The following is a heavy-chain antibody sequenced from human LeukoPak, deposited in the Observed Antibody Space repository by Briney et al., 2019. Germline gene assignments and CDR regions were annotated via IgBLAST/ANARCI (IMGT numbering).Heavy chain of an antibody. V-gene: IGHV3-53*01. CDR2: IYSGGST. CDR1: GFTVSSNY. Sequence: GGSLRLSCAASGFTVSSNYMSWVRQAPGKGLEWVSVIYSGGSTYYADSVKGRFTISRDNSKNTLYLQMNSLRAEDTAVYYCARVSVAYYYGSGSYWFDYWGQGTLVTVSS. CDR3: ARVSVAYYYGSGSYWFDY. J-gene: IGHJ4*02. D-gene: IGHD3-10*01.